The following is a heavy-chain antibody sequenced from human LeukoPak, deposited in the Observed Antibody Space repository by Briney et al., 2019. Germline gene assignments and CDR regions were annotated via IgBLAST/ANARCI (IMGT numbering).Heavy chain of an antibody. V-gene: IGHV4-61*01. CDR1: GGSVSSGSYY. Sequence: SETLSLTCTVSGGSVSSGSYYWSWIRQPPGKGLEWIGYIYYSGSTNYNPSLKSRVTISVDTSKNQFSLKLSSVTAADTAVYYCARGPSWGYSSSWSAPRTNWFDPWGQGTLVTVSS. J-gene: IGHJ5*02. D-gene: IGHD6-13*01. CDR3: ARGPSWGYSSSWSAPRTNWFDP. CDR2: IYYSGST.